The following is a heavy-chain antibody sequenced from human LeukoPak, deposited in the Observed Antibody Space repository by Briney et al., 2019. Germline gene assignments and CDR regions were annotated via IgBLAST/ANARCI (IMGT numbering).Heavy chain of an antibody. Sequence: ASVKVSCKTSGYIFTPHHIHWMRQAPGQGLELLGWVSTANNPEYSQKFQGRVVITRDASATTSYLELNSLRSEDTAVYYCAMSVEMPPIPSFDYWGQGTLVTVSS. CDR2: VSTANNP. D-gene: IGHD5-24*01. CDR3: AMSVEMPPIPSFDY. J-gene: IGHJ4*02. V-gene: IGHV1-3*04. CDR1: GYIFTPHH.